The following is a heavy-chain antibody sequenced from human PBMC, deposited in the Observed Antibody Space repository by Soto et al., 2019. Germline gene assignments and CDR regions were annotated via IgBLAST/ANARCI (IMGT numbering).Heavy chain of an antibody. CDR3: RGGARVRGIRDYSFLLREV. Sequence: SETLSITCTVSGGSISSYYWSWIRQPPGKGLEWIGYIYYSGSTNYNPSLKSRVTISVDTSKNQFSLKLSSVTAADTAVYYCRGGARVRGIRDYSFLLREVGGNGTAGPVSS. CDR1: GGSISSYY. CDR2: IYYSGST. J-gene: IGHJ6*04. D-gene: IGHD3-10*01. V-gene: IGHV4-59*01.